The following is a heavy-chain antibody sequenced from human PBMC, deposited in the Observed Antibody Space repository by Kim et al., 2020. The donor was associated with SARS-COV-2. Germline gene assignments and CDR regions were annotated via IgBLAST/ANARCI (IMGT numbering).Heavy chain of an antibody. CDR2: IYTSGST. D-gene: IGHD6-6*01. V-gene: IGHV4-4*07. CDR3: ARTESSSSSRFGLVSHDNIENWFDP. J-gene: IGHJ5*02. Sequence: SETLSLTCTVSGGSISSYYWSWIRQPAGKGLEWIGRIYTSGSTNYNPSLKSRVTMSVYTSKNQFSLKLSSVTAADTAVYYCARTESSSSSRFGLVSHDNIENWFDPWGQGTLVTVSS. CDR1: GGSISSYY.